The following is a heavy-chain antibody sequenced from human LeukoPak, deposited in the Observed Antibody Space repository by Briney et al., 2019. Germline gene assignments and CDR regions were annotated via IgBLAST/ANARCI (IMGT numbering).Heavy chain of an antibody. Sequence: SETLSLTCTVSGGSVSNKYWSWIRQPPGKGLEWIGYIYYSGSTNYNPSLKSRVTILVDTSKNQFSLKLSSVTAADTAVYYCARGGEMATITGLYFDYWGQGTLVTVSS. V-gene: IGHV4-59*02. CDR2: IYYSGST. J-gene: IGHJ4*02. CDR3: ARGGEMATITGLYFDY. D-gene: IGHD5-24*01. CDR1: GGSVSNKY.